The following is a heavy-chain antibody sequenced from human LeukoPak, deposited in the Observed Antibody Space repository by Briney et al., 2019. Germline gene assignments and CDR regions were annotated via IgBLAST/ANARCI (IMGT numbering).Heavy chain of an antibody. Sequence: PSQTLSLTCAVSGGSISSGGYSWSWIRQPPGKGLEWIGYIYHSGSTYYNPSLKSRVTISVDRSKNQFSLKLSSVTAADTAVYYWARGIPLGGGSGTNWFDPWGQGTLVTVSS. J-gene: IGHJ5*02. CDR3: ARGIPLGGGSGTNWFDP. CDR2: IYHSGST. CDR1: GGSISSGGYS. D-gene: IGHD3-10*01. V-gene: IGHV4-30-2*01.